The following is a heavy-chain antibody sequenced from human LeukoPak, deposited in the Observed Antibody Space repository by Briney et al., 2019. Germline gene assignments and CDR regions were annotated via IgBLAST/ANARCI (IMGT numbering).Heavy chain of an antibody. CDR2: IYYSGST. CDR3: ARGGLPIGSGY. Sequence: SETQSLTCTVSGGSVSSGSYYWSWIRQPPGKGLEWIGYIYYSGSTNYNPSLKSRVTISVDTSKNQFSLKLSSVTAADTAVYYCARGGLPIGSGYWGQGTLVTVSS. V-gene: IGHV4-61*01. CDR1: GGSVSSGSYY. D-gene: IGHD3-16*01. J-gene: IGHJ4*02.